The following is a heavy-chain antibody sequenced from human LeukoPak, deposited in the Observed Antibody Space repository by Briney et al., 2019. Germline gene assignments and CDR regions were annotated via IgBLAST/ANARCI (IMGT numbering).Heavy chain of an antibody. CDR1: GGSFSGYY. D-gene: IGHD3-22*01. J-gene: IGHJ5*02. Sequence: PSETLSLTCAVYGGSFSGYYWSWIRQPPGKGLEWIGEINHSGSTNYNPSLKSRVTISVDTSKNQFSLKLSSVTAADTAVYYCARPTAGQQIYYESSPGWFDPWGQGTLVTVSS. V-gene: IGHV4-34*01. CDR2: INHSGST. CDR3: ARPTAGQQIYYESSPGWFDP.